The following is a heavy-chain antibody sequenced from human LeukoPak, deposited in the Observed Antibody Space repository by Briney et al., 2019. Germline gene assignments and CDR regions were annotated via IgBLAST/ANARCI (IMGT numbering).Heavy chain of an antibody. D-gene: IGHD2-2*01. CDR3: ARGRDIVVVPANSYYFDY. J-gene: IGHJ4*02. Sequence: SETLSLTCTVSGGSISSGGYYWSWIPQHPGKGLEWIGYIYYSGSTYYNPSLKSRVTISVDTSKNQFSLKLSSVTAADTAVYYCARGRDIVVVPANSYYFDYWGQGTLVTVSS. V-gene: IGHV4-31*03. CDR1: GGSISSGGYY. CDR2: IYYSGST.